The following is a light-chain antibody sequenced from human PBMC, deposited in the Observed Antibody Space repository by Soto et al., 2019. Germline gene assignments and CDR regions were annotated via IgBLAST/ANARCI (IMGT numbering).Light chain of an antibody. J-gene: IGKJ4*01. CDR2: GES. CDR1: QSVSNNY. CDR3: QQYNSYPLT. Sequence: EIVLTQSPVTLSLSPGERATLSCRASQSVSNNYLAWYQQKPGQAPRLVIYGESNRATGIPDRLSGSGSGTELTLTISRLQPDDFATYYCQQYNSYPLTFGGGTKVDIK. V-gene: IGKV3-20*01.